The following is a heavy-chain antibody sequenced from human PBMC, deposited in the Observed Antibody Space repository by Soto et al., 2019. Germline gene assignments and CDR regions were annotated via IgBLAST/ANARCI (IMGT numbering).Heavy chain of an antibody. J-gene: IGHJ6*02. Sequence: SETLSLTCAVYGGSFSGYYWSWIRQPPGKGLEWIGEINHSGSTNYNPSLKSRVTISVDTSKNQFSLKLSSVTAADTAMYYCASRASYSSSWYSNYYYYYGMDVWGQGTTVTVS. CDR3: ASRASYSSSWYSNYYYYYGMDV. CDR2: INHSGST. CDR1: GGSFSGYY. V-gene: IGHV4-34*01. D-gene: IGHD6-13*01.